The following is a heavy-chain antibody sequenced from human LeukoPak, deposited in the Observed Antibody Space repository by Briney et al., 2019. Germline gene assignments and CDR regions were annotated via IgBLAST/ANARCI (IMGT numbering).Heavy chain of an antibody. CDR1: VYTVTELS. Sequence: SVKVSCKVSVYTVTELSMHWVRRAPGKGLEWMGGFDPEDDEIIYAQRFQGRVTMTEDASTDTAYMELRSLRSEDTAVYYCATETGNFYFYSWGQGTLVTVSS. CDR3: ATETGNFYFYS. CDR2: FDPEDDEI. V-gene: IGHV1-24*01. J-gene: IGHJ4*02. D-gene: IGHD1-7*01.